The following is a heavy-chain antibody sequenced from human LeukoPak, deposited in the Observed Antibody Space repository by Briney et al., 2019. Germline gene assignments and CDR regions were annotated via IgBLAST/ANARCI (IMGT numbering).Heavy chain of an antibody. CDR2: ISASGGST. CDR1: KFTFSSYA. CDR3: AKHLESHGDSSTDF. V-gene: IGHV3-23*01. Sequence: PGGSLRLSCAASKFTFSSYAMSWVRQAPGKGLEWVSAISASGGSTYHADSVKGRFTISRDNSKNTLYLQMNSLRAEDTAIYYCAKHLESHGDSSTDFWGQGTLVTVSS. D-gene: IGHD4-17*01. J-gene: IGHJ4*02.